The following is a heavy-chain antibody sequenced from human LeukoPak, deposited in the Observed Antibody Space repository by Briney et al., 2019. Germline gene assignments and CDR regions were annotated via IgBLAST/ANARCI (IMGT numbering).Heavy chain of an antibody. Sequence: GGSLRLSCAASGFTFSSYWMNWARQAPGKGLEWVANIKTDGSEKYYVDSVKGRFTISRDNAKNSLYLQMNSLRAEDTAVYYCARVGYIDEGIDYWGQGTLVTVSS. CDR1: GFTFSSYW. V-gene: IGHV3-7*03. D-gene: IGHD5-24*01. CDR2: IKTDGSEK. J-gene: IGHJ4*02. CDR3: ARVGYIDEGIDY.